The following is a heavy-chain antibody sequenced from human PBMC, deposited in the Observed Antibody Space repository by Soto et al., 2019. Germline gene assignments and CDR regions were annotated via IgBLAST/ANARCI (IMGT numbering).Heavy chain of an antibody. CDR3: ARDLRGGYDFWSGSGYYYYYGMDV. Sequence: PGGSLRLSCAASGFTFSSYSMNWVRQAPGKGLEWVSSISSSSSYIYYADSVKGRFTISRDNAKNSLYLQMNSLRAEDTAVYYCARDLRGGYDFWSGSGYYYYYGMDVWGKGTKFTVSS. V-gene: IGHV3-21*01. D-gene: IGHD3-3*01. CDR2: ISSSSSYI. J-gene: IGHJ6*04. CDR1: GFTFSSYS.